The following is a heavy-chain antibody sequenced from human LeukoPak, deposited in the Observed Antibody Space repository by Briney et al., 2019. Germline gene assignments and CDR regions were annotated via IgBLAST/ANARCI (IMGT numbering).Heavy chain of an antibody. D-gene: IGHD5-18*01. CDR3: ASDRGYSYGQYGY. V-gene: IGHV3-30-3*01. CDR1: GFTFNNAW. Sequence: PGGSLRLSCAASGFTFNNAWMSWVRQAPGKGLEWVAVISYDGSNKYYADSVKGRFTISRDNSKNTLYLQMNSLRAEDTAVYYCASDRGYSYGQYGYWGQGTLVTVSS. J-gene: IGHJ4*02. CDR2: ISYDGSNK.